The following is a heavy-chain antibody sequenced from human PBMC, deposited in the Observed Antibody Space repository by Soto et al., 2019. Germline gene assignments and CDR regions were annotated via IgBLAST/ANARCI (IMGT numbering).Heavy chain of an antibody. Sequence: EVQLLESGGGLVQPGGSLRLSCTGSGFIFSTFAMSWVRQAPGKGLEWLSAISASGGNTYYQDSVTGRFTISRDISENTLYLQMSSLGGEDTAVYHCAKAPTSTVEGGLDLWGRGTMVTVSS. J-gene: IGHJ3*01. CDR3: AKAPTSTVEGGLDL. V-gene: IGHV3-23*01. D-gene: IGHD4-17*01. CDR2: ISASGGNT. CDR1: GFIFSTFA.